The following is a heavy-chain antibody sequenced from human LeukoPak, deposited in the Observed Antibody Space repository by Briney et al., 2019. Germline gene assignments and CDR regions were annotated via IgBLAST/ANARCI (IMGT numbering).Heavy chain of an antibody. J-gene: IGHJ6*03. CDR3: ARASGSSSWSPYYYYYYYMDV. Sequence: PSETLSLTCAVYGGSFSGYYWSWIRQPPGKGLEWIGEINHSGSTNYNPSLKSRVTISVDTSKNQFSLKLSSVTAADTAVYYCARASGSSSWSPYYYYYYYMDVWGKGTTVTVSS. CDR2: INHSGST. D-gene: IGHD6-13*01. CDR1: GGSFSGYY. V-gene: IGHV4-34*01.